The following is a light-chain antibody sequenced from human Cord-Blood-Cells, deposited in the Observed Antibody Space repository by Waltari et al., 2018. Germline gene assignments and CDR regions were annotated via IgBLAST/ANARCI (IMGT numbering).Light chain of an antibody. CDR1: SSNIGAGYD. CDR3: QSYDSSLSGSV. J-gene: IGLJ3*02. V-gene: IGLV1-40*01. Sequence: QSVLTQPPSVSGAPGQRVTISCPGSSSNIGAGYDVHWYQQLPGTAPNLLIYGTSNRPSGVPDRFSGSKSGTSASLAITGLQAEDEADYYCQSYDSSLSGSVFGGGTKLTVL. CDR2: GTS.